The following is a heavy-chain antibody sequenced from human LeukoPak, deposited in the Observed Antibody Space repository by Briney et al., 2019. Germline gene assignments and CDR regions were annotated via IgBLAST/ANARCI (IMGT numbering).Heavy chain of an antibody. CDR3: ARHWYGGRPYVVYYFDY. V-gene: IGHV4-59*08. J-gene: IGHJ4*02. CDR1: GGSISSYY. D-gene: IGHD1-26*01. Sequence: SETLSLTCTVSGGSISSYYWSWIRQPPGKGLEWIGYIYYSGSTNYNPSLKSRVTISVDTSKNQFSLKLSSVTAADTAVYYCARHWYGGRPYVVYYFDYWGQGTLVTVSS. CDR2: IYYSGST.